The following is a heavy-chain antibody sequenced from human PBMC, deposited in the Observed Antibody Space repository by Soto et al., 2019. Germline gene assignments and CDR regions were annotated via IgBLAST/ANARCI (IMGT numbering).Heavy chain of an antibody. V-gene: IGHV1-69*13. CDR2: IIPMFGTQ. J-gene: IGHJ4*02. D-gene: IGHD5-12*01. CDR3: ATSEGRDGYSFDY. Sequence: AVKVSCKASGVTFNRQDMMWVRQAPGQGLEWMGGIIPMFGTQQNAEKPQDRGTVTVDESTGTAYLALRSLSAKDTAMYYCATSEGRDGYSFDYWGPGTLVTVSS. CDR1: GVTFNRQD.